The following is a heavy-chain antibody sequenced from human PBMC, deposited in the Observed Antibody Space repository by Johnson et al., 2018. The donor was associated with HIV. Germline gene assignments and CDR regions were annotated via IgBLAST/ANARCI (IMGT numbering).Heavy chain of an antibody. CDR2: ISHDGSNR. J-gene: IGHJ3*02. D-gene: IGHD1-26*01. CDR3: ASAWGELDDAFDI. Sequence: LSCAASGFTFSTYWMSWVRRAPGRGLEWVALISHDGSNRYYADSVKGRFIISRDNSKNTLYLQMNSLRAEDTAVYYCASAWGELDDAFDIWGQGTLVTVSS. V-gene: IGHV3-30*03. CDR1: GFTFSTYW.